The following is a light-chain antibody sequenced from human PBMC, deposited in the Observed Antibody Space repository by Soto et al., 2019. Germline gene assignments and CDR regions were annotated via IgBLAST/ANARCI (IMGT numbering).Light chain of an antibody. J-gene: IGKJ5*01. CDR2: DAS. CDR1: QSVSSG. Sequence: EIVMTQSPATLSLSPGERATLSCRASQSVSSGLAWYQQNPGQAPRLLIYDASTRATGIPARFSDSRSGTEFTLPISSLQSEDIAVYYCQQYNNWPLPTFGQGTRLEIK. V-gene: IGKV3-15*01. CDR3: QQYNNWPLPT.